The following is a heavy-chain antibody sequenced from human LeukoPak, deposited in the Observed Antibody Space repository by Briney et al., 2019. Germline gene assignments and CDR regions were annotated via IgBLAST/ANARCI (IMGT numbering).Heavy chain of an antibody. D-gene: IGHD2-15*01. CDR1: GYTFTTYD. Sequence: GALVKVSCKASGYTFTTYDINWVRQATGQGLEWMGWMNPNSGNTGYAQKFQGRVTMTTNTPISTAYMELSSLRSEDTAIYYCARGIRRGYSWFDPWGQGTLVTVSS. CDR3: ARGIRRGYSWFDP. CDR2: MNPNSGNT. V-gene: IGHV1-8*01. J-gene: IGHJ5*02.